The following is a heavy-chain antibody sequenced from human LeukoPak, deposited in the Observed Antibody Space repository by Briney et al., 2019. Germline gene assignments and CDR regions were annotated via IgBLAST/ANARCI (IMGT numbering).Heavy chain of an antibody. D-gene: IGHD7-27*01. J-gene: IGHJ4*02. Sequence: GGSLRLSCAASGFTFSTYTMNWVRQAPGQGLEWVSPISSISSHIFYADSVKGRFTISRDNAKNSLYLQMSSLRAEDTAVYYCAKDGGLWVSAHWGDSWGRGTLVTVSS. V-gene: IGHV3-21*04. CDR2: ISSISSHI. CDR1: GFTFSTYT. CDR3: AKDGGLWVSAHWGDS.